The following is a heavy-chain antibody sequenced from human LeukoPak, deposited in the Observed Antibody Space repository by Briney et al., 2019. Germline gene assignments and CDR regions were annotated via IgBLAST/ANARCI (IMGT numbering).Heavy chain of an antibody. Sequence: ASVKVSCKASGYTFTSYYMHWVRQAPGQGLEWMGIINPSGGSTSYAQKFQGRVTMTRDTSTSTVYTELSSLRSEDTAVYYCARDKGATPGIAVAGGWYYYGMDVWGQGTTVTVSS. CDR1: GYTFTSYY. J-gene: IGHJ6*02. D-gene: IGHD6-19*01. V-gene: IGHV1-46*01. CDR3: ARDKGATPGIAVAGGWYYYGMDV. CDR2: INPSGGST.